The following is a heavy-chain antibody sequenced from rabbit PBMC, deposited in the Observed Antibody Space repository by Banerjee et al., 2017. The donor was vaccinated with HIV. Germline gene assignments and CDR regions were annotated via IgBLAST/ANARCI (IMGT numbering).Heavy chain of an antibody. Sequence: SLEESGGDLVKPGASLTLTCTASGFSFSTSYWIWWVRQAPGKGLEWIGYIYTGAGGSAYYASWAKGRFTISETSSTTVTLQMTSLTAADTATYFCARGAGYSGYGYNLWGPGTLVTVS. V-gene: IGHV1S40*01. D-gene: IGHD7-1*01. CDR2: IYTGAGGSA. CDR1: GFSFSTSYW. CDR3: ARGAGYSGYGYNL. J-gene: IGHJ4*01.